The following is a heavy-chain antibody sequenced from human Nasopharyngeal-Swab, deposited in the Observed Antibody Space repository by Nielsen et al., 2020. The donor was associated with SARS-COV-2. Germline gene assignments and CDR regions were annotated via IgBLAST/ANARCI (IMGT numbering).Heavy chain of an antibody. D-gene: IGHD4-17*01. CDR2: IRYDGSNK. Sequence: GGSLRLSCAASGFTFSSYGMHWVRQAPGKGLEWVAFIRYDGSNKYYADPVKGRFTISRDNSKNTLYLQMNSLRAEDTAVYYCAKDGDRDGYGDFCLDYWGQGTLVTVSS. CDR3: AKDGDRDGYGDFCLDY. V-gene: IGHV3-30*02. J-gene: IGHJ4*02. CDR1: GFTFSSYG.